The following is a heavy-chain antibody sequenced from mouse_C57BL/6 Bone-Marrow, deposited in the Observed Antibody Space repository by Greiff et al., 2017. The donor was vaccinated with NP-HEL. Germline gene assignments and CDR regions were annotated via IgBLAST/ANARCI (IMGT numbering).Heavy chain of an antibody. CDR1: GYTFTSYW. CDR3: ARKDYYGSSGDWFAY. CDR2: IDPSDSYT. J-gene: IGHJ3*01. Sequence: QVQLKQPGAELVMPGASVKLSCKASGYTFTSYWMHWVKQRPGQGLEWIGEIDPSDSYTNYNQKFKGKSTLTVDKSSSTAYMQLSSLTSEDSAVYYCARKDYYGSSGDWFAYWGQGTLVTVSA. D-gene: IGHD1-1*01. V-gene: IGHV1-69*01.